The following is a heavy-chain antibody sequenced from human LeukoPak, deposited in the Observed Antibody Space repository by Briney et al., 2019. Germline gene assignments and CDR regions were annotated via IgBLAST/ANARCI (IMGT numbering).Heavy chain of an antibody. CDR1: GFTFSSYG. Sequence: QPGGSLRLSCAASGFTFSSYGMSWVRQAPGKGLEWVSGISGSGGSTYYADSVKGRFTISRDNSKNTLYLQMNSLRAEDTAVYYCAKVVSCSSTSCYRSYGMDVWGQGTTVTVSS. V-gene: IGHV3-23*01. CDR2: ISGSGGST. CDR3: AKVVSCSSTSCYRSYGMDV. D-gene: IGHD2-2*02. J-gene: IGHJ6*02.